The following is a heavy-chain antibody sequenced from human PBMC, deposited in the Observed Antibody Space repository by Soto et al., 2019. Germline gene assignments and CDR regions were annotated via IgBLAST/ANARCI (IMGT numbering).Heavy chain of an antibody. V-gene: IGHV2-5*02. Sequence: SGPALVNPTQTLTLTCTFSGFSLITSGLGVGWIRQPPGKALEWLALIYWDDDDRYSPSLRSRLSIAKDTSTNEVVLTMTNMDPVDTATYYCASAWYGDQYYHGMGVWGQGTTVTVSS. CDR2: IYWDDDD. CDR1: GFSLITSGLG. CDR3: ASAWYGDQYYHGMGV. D-gene: IGHD6-13*01. J-gene: IGHJ6*02.